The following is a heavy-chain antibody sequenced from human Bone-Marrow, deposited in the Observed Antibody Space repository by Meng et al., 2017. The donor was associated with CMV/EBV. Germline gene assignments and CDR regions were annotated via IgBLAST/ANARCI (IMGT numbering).Heavy chain of an antibody. CDR3: ARGRGAGTILSGWFDP. CDR1: GFTFSSYE. V-gene: IGHV3-48*03. Sequence: GGSLRLSCAASGFTFSSYEMNWVRQAPGKGLEWVSYISSSGSTIYYADSVKGRFTISRDNAKNSLYLQMNSLRAEDTAVYYCARGRGAGTILSGWFDPWGQGALVTVSS. D-gene: IGHD1-1*01. J-gene: IGHJ5*02. CDR2: ISSSGSTI.